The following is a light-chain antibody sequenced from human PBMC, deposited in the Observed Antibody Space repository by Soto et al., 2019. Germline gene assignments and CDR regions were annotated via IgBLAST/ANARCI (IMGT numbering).Light chain of an antibody. CDR3: QHGGT. Sequence: EIVLTQSPGTLSLSPGERATVSCRASQSVSDNLGWYQQKAGQAPRLLIYDASNRAIGIPARFSGSGSGTDFTLTISSLEPEDFAVYYCQHGGTFGQGTRLEIK. CDR2: DAS. CDR1: QSVSDN. V-gene: IGKV3-11*01. J-gene: IGKJ5*01.